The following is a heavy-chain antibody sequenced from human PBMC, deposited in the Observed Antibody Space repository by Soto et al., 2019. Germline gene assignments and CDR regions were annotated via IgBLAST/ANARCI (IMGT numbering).Heavy chain of an antibody. D-gene: IGHD5-18*01. CDR1: GFTFSNAW. V-gene: IGHV3-15*07. CDR3: TTTDTAMVLYYYYGMDV. Sequence: GGSLRLSCAASGFTFSNAWMNWVRQAPGKGLEWVGRIKSKTDGGTTDYAAPVKGRFTISRDDSKNTLYLQMNSLKTEDTAVYYCTTTDTAMVLYYYYGMDVWGQGTTVTVSS. CDR2: IKSKTDGGTT. J-gene: IGHJ6*02.